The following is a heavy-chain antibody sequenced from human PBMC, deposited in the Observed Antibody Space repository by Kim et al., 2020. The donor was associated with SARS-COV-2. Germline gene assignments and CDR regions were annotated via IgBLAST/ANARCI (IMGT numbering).Heavy chain of an antibody. CDR3: TTDPRRMVTIFGVVRGMDV. CDR1: GFTFSNAW. CDR2: IKSKTDGGTT. D-gene: IGHD3-3*01. J-gene: IGHJ6*02. V-gene: IGHV3-15*01. Sequence: GGSLRLSCAASGFTFSNAWMSWVRQAPGKGLEWVGRIKSKTDGGTTDYAAPVKGRFTISRDDSKNTLYLQMNSLKTEDTAVYYCTTDPRRMVTIFGVVRGMDVWGQGTTVTVSS.